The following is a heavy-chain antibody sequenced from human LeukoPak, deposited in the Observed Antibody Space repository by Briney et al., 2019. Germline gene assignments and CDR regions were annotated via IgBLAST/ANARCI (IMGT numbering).Heavy chain of an antibody. CDR2: IYYSGST. D-gene: IGHD2-2*01. J-gene: IGHJ5*02. CDR1: GGSFSGYY. Sequence: SETLSLTCAVYGGSFSGYYWSWIRQPPGKGLEWIGYIYYSGSTNYNPSLKSRVIMSVDTSKNQFSLKLSSVTAADTAVYYCARDLGCSSTSCYDWFDPWGQGTLVTVSS. V-gene: IGHV4-59*01. CDR3: ARDLGCSSTSCYDWFDP.